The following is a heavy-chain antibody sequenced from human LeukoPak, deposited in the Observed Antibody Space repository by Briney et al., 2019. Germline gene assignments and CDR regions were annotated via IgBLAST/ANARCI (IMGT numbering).Heavy chain of an antibody. D-gene: IGHD3-22*01. CDR1: GFTFSSYA. Sequence: GGSLRLSCAASGFTFSSYAMSWVRQAPGKGLEWFSAISGSGGSTYYADSVKGRFTISRDNSKNTLYLQMNSLRAEDTAVYYCAKSTDYYDSSGSDYWGQGTLVTVSS. J-gene: IGHJ4*02. CDR2: ISGSGGST. CDR3: AKSTDYYDSSGSDY. V-gene: IGHV3-23*01.